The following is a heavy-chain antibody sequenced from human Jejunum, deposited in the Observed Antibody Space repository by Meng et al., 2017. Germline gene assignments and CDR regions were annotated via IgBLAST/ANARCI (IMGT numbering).Heavy chain of an antibody. Sequence: QVQLQESGPGLVKASGTLSLICTVSGGSVSRAGYQWGWIRQPPGKGLEWIGYASTNYNPSLKSRVTISLDTSRNQFSLSLSSVTAADTAVYYCARDHMGSLDYWGQGILVTVSS. J-gene: IGHJ4*02. CDR2: AST. CDR3: ARDHMGSLDY. V-gene: IGHV4-61*08. D-gene: IGHD1-26*01. CDR1: GGSVSRAGYQ.